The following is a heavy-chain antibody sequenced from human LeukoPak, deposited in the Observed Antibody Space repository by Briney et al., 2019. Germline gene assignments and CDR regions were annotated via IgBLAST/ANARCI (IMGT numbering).Heavy chain of an antibody. CDR1: GFTFSSYW. J-gene: IGHJ4*02. D-gene: IGHD3-16*01. V-gene: IGHV3-7*01. Sequence: GSLRLSCAASGFTFSSYWMSWVRQAPGKGLEWVANIKQDGSEKYYVDSVKGRFTISRDNAKNSLYLQMNSLRAEDTAVYYCAVIGGVRHSYFDYWGQGTLVTVSS. CDR3: AVIGGVRHSYFDY. CDR2: IKQDGSEK.